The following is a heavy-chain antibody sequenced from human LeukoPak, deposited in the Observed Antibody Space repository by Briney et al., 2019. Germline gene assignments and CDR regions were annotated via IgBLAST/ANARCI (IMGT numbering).Heavy chain of an antibody. J-gene: IGHJ4*02. Sequence: SETLSLTCTVSGGSISSSSYYWGWIRQPPGKGLEWIGSIYYSGSTYYNPSLKSRVTISVDTSKNQFSLKLSSVTAADTAVYYCVRRDPNRGSYDSSGCFDYWGQGTLVTVSS. CDR2: IYYSGST. D-gene: IGHD3-22*01. CDR3: VRRDPNRGSYDSSGCFDY. CDR1: GGSISSSSYY. V-gene: IGHV4-39*01.